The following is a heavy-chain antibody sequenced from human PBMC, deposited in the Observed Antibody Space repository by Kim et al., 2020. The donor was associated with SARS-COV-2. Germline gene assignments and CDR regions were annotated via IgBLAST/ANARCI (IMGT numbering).Heavy chain of an antibody. CDR1: GGSFSGYY. D-gene: IGHD2-2*01. Sequence: SETLSLTCAVYGGSFSGYYWSWIRQPPGKGLEWIGEINHSGSTNYNPSLKSRVTISVDTSKNQFSLKLSSVTAADTAVYYCARGGEYCSSTSCLGYYYYG. CDR2: INHSGST. V-gene: IGHV4-34*01. J-gene: IGHJ6*01. CDR3: ARGGEYCSSTSCLGYYYYG.